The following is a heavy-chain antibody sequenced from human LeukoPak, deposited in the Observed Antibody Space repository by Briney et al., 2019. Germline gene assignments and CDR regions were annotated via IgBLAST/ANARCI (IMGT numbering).Heavy chain of an antibody. Sequence: PGGSLRLSCAASGFTFSSYSMDWVRQAPGKGLEWVSSISSSSSYIYYADSVKGRFTISRDNAKNSLYLQMNSLRAEDTAVYYCARVPWSGYPLYSYYYYYYGLDVWGQGTTVTVSS. D-gene: IGHD3-3*01. CDR2: ISSSSSYI. CDR3: ARVPWSGYPLYSYYYYYYGLDV. V-gene: IGHV3-21*01. CDR1: GFTFSSYS. J-gene: IGHJ6*02.